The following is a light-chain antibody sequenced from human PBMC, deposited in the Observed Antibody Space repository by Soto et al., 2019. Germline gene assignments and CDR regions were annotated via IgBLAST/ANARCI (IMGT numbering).Light chain of an antibody. V-gene: IGKV1-6*01. CDR2: AVS. Sequence: ALQMTQSPSSLSASVGDRVTITCRASQGIRNDLAWYQQKPGKAPKLLIYAVSYLQSGVPSRFSGSGSGADFSLTISSLQPEDFATYYCLQDYNYPRTFGQGTKLEIK. CDR1: QGIRND. J-gene: IGKJ2*01. CDR3: LQDYNYPRT.